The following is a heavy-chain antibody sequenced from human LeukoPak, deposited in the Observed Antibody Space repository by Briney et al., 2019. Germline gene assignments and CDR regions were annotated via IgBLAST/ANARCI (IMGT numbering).Heavy chain of an antibody. D-gene: IGHD2-21*02. CDR2: ISDTGRKR. V-gene: IGHV3-23*01. CDR3: AKDHDNGDYYYYFDS. J-gene: IGHJ4*02. CDR1: GFSFDTYA. Sequence: GGSQRLSCVASGFSFDTYAMSWVRQAPGKGLEWVSGISDTGRKRYYTDSVKGRFTISRDNSKNTLHLQMNSLRAEDTALYFCAKDHDNGDYYYYFDSWGQAAKVSVCS.